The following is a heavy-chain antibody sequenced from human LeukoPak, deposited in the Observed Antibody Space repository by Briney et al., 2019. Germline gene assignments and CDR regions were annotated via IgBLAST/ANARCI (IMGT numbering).Heavy chain of an antibody. D-gene: IGHD1-26*01. CDR1: GGTFSSHA. Sequence: GASVKVSCKASGGTFSSHAMNWVRQATGQGLEWMGWMSPNSGNTGYEQKFQGRVTITRNTSISTAYMELSSLRSEDTAVYYCARAYPKVGVRALDYWGQGTLVTVSS. V-gene: IGHV1-8*03. J-gene: IGHJ4*02. CDR3: ARAYPKVGVRALDY. CDR2: MSPNSGNT.